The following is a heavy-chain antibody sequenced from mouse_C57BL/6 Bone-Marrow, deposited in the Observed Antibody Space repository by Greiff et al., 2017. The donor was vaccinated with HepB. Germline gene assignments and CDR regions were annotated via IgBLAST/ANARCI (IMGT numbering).Heavy chain of an antibody. V-gene: IGHV1-15*01. CDR1: GYTFTDYE. Sequence: VQGVESGAELVRPGASVTLSCKASGYTFTDYEMHWVKQTPVHGLEWIGAIDPETGGTAYNQKFKGKAILTADKSSSTAYMELRSLTSEDSAVYYCTRDPHYYGSSYDAYWGQGTLVTVSA. J-gene: IGHJ3*01. D-gene: IGHD1-1*01. CDR2: IDPETGGT. CDR3: TRDPHYYGSSYDAY.